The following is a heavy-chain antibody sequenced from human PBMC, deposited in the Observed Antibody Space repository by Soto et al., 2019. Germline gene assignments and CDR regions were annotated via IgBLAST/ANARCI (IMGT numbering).Heavy chain of an antibody. Sequence: SETLSLTCTVSGGSISSYYWSWIRQPPGKGLEWIGYIYYSGSTNYNPSLKSRVTISVDTSKNQFSLKLTSVTAADTAVYYCARDRGSGWLTLDYWGQGTLVTVSS. CDR3: ARDRGSGWLTLDY. D-gene: IGHD6-19*01. J-gene: IGHJ4*02. CDR2: IYYSGST. V-gene: IGHV4-59*01. CDR1: GGSISSYY.